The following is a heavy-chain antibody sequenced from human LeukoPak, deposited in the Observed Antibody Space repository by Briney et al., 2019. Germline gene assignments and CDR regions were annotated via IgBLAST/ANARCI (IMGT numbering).Heavy chain of an antibody. CDR3: ARDFGSGWYGSFDI. CDR2: IYTSGST. Sequence: SETLSLTCAVYGGSFSGYYWSWIRQPAGKGLEWIGRIYTSGSTNYNPSLKSRVTMSVDTSKNQFSLKLSSVTAADTAVYYCARDFGSGWYGSFDIWGQGTMVTVSS. CDR1: GGSFSGYY. D-gene: IGHD6-13*01. V-gene: IGHV4-4*07. J-gene: IGHJ3*02.